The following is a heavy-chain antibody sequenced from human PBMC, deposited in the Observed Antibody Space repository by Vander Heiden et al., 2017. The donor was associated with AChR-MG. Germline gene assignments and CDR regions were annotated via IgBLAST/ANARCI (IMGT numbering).Heavy chain of an antibody. CDR1: GLPFGRDA. CDR2: IAYVGSNK. D-gene: IGHD2-2*01. V-gene: IGHV3-30*18. CDR3: AKEKGGRYCSSTSCGHFDY. J-gene: IGHJ4*02. Sequence: QVRLLQSGGGVVHAGRSLSLSCAAPGLPFGRDALHWVRQAPGKGQEWGAGIAYVGSNKNYADTVNGRFTISRDNSKNTLYLQMNSLRDEETAVYYCAKEKGGRYCSSTSCGHFDYWGQGTLVTVSS.